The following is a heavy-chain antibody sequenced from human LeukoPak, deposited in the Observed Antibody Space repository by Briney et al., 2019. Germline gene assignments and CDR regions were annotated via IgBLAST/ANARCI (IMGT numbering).Heavy chain of an antibody. CDR1: EDTFTSYA. V-gene: IGHV7-4-1*02. Sequence: ASVKVSCKASEDTFTSYAMSWVRQAPGQGLEWMGWINTNTGNPTYAQGFSGRFVFSSDTSVSTAYLQISSLKAEDTAVYYCATDRGFPDYWGQGTLVTVSS. D-gene: IGHD5-12*01. CDR3: ATDRGFPDY. CDR2: INTNTGNP. J-gene: IGHJ4*02.